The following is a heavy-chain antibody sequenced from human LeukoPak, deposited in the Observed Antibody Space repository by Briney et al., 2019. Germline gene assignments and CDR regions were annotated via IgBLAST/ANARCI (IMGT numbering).Heavy chain of an antibody. D-gene: IGHD4-23*01. CDR3: AKDMISVAPGGGALDI. CDR1: GFTFDEYT. V-gene: IGHV3-9*01. J-gene: IGHJ3*02. Sequence: PARSLRPSCTASGFTFDEYTIHCVRQAPGKSLEWVSGISWNSGSIGYADSVKGRFTISRDNAKNSLYLQMNSMRAEDTALYYCAKDMISVAPGGGALDIWCQGTMGIVS. CDR2: ISWNSGSI.